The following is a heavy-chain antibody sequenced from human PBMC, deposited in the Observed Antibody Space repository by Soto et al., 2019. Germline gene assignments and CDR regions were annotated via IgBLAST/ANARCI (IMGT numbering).Heavy chain of an antibody. CDR3: ARAHTKDVWFDP. CDR2: MNPTDGST. J-gene: IGHJ5*02. V-gene: IGHV1-46*01. D-gene: IGHD2-2*01. CDR1: GFTFTKYY. Sequence: QVQLVQSGTEVKKPGASVKVSCKASGFTFTKYYMHWVRQAPGQGLERMGIMNPTDGSTTYGQKFRGRVTMTRDTSTSTVYLEMSSLTSEDTAVFYCARAHTKDVWFDPWGQGTRGIVS.